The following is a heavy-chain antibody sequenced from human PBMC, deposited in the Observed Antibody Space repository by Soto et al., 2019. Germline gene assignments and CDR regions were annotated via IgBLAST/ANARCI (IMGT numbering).Heavy chain of an antibody. CDR1: GFTFSNYD. CDR3: AKDPACAVTHYTMDV. D-gene: IGHD5-18*01. V-gene: IGHV3-30*18. CDR2: ISYDGSDK. Sequence: QVQLVESGGGVVQPGRSLRLSCAASGFTFSNYDMHWVRQAPGKGLEGVAVISYDGSDKYYADSVKGRFNISRDNSXHTMYLPTNSLRTEDTAVYHCAKDPACAVTHYTMDVWGQGTTVTVSS. J-gene: IGHJ6*02.